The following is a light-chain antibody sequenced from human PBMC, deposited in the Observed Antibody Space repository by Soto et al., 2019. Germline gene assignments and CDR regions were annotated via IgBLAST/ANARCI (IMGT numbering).Light chain of an antibody. J-gene: IGKJ4*01. CDR2: DAS. CDR1: QSVSSY. V-gene: IGKV3-11*01. CDR3: QQRPNWPLT. Sequence: EIVLTQSPATLSLSPGERATLSCRASQSVSSYLAWYQQKPGQAPRLLIYDASNRATGIPARFSGSGSGTDFTLTISSLEPEDFAVYYCQQRPNWPLTFGGGTKVEIK.